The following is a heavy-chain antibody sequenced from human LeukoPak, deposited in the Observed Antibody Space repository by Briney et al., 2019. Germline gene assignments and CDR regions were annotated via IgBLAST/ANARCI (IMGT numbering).Heavy chain of an antibody. V-gene: IGHV4-34*01. CDR1: GGSFSGYY. CDR2: INHSGST. CDR3: ARGQGYSYGYVHYYYYMDV. Sequence: SETLSLTCAVYGGSFSGYYWSWVRQPPGKGLEWIGEINHSGSTNYNPSLKSRVTISVDMSKNQFSLKLSSVTAADTAVYYCARGQGYSYGYVHYYYYMDVWGKGTTVTVSS. D-gene: IGHD5-18*01. J-gene: IGHJ6*03.